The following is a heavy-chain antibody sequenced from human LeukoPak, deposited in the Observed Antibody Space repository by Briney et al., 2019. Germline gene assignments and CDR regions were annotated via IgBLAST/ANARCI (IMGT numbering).Heavy chain of an antibody. CDR3: ARDVGATIFGVVTYYYYMDI. V-gene: IGHV1-18*01. Sequence: ASVKVSCKASGYTFTSYGISWVRQATGQGLEWMGWISAYNGNTNYAQKLQGRVTMTTDTSTSTAYMELRSLRSDDTTVYYCARDVGATIFGVVTYYYYMDIWGKGTTVTVSS. D-gene: IGHD3-3*01. CDR1: GYTFTSYG. CDR2: ISAYNGNT. J-gene: IGHJ6*03.